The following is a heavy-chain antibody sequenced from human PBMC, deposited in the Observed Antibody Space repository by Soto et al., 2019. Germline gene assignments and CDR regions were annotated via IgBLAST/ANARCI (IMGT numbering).Heavy chain of an antibody. Sequence: QLHLVQSGAVVKKPGASVTVSCSASGYPVTAYYMHWVRQAPGRGLEWMGGINPATGAAKYTQTIEGRVTMTRDTSTSTVFMELSGLTSEDTAGFYWARGGGVGVAGSAAFDMWGQGTLVTVSS. CDR3: ARGGGVGVAGSAAFDM. D-gene: IGHD3-3*01. CDR1: GYPVTAYY. J-gene: IGHJ3*02. V-gene: IGHV1-2*02. CDR2: INPATGAA.